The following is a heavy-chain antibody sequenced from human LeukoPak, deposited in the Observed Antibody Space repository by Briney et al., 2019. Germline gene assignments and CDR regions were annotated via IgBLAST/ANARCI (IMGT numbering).Heavy chain of an antibody. CDR1: GGTFSSYA. CDR3: ARLPLHSGYDLMDV. Sequence: GASVKVSCKASGGTFSSYAISWVRQAPGQGLEWMGGIIPIFGTANYAQKFQGRVTITADESTSTAYMELSSLRSEDTAVYYCARLPLHSGYDLMDVWGKETTVTVSS. V-gene: IGHV1-69*13. J-gene: IGHJ6*04. D-gene: IGHD5-12*01. CDR2: IIPIFGTA.